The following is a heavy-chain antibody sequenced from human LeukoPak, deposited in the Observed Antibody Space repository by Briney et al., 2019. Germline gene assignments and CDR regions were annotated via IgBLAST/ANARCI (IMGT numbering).Heavy chain of an antibody. CDR1: GFSFSDSY. V-gene: IGHV3-11*04. Sequence: PGGSLRLSCVASGFSFSDSYMSWIRQAPGKGLEWVSYISSSSSSVHYADSVKGRFTISRDNAKNSLYLQMNSLRAEDTAVYYCARPPYNSGWYYFDYWGQGTLVTVSS. J-gene: IGHJ4*02. CDR3: ARPPYNSGWYYFDY. D-gene: IGHD6-19*01. CDR2: ISSSSSSV.